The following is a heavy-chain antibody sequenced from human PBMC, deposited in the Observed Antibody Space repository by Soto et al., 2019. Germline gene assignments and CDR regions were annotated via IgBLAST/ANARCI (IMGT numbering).Heavy chain of an antibody. CDR3: ASRASDIVVVVAATHYFDY. D-gene: IGHD2-15*01. CDR1: GGSISSSSYY. J-gene: IGHJ4*02. Sequence: QLQLQESGPGLVKPSETLSLTCTVSGGSISSSSYYWGWIRQPPGKGLEWVGSIYYSGSTYYNPSLKSRVTISVDTSKNQFSLKLSSVTAADTAVYYCASRASDIVVVVAATHYFDYWGQGTLVTVSS. V-gene: IGHV4-39*01. CDR2: IYYSGST.